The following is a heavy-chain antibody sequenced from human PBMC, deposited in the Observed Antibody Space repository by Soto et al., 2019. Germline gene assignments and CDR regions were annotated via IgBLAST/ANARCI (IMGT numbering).Heavy chain of an antibody. CDR1: GDSIGTYY. CDR3: ARDRTQFDP. V-gene: IGHV4-59*01. J-gene: IGHJ5*02. CDR2: INYVGST. Sequence: QVQLQESGPGLVKPSETLSLICNVSGDSIGTYYWSWIRQPPGKGLEWIGYINYVGSTNYNPSLKSRVTISVDTSKNQFSLKVNSLTAADTAVYYCARDRTQFDPWGQGILVTVSS.